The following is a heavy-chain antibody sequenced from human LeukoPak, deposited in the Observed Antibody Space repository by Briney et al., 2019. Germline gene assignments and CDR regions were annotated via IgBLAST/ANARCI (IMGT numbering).Heavy chain of an antibody. V-gene: IGHV3-30*04. CDR1: GFTFSNYA. CDR3: ARDEEMATILGFDY. J-gene: IGHJ4*02. CDR2: ISYDGSNK. Sequence: PGGSLRLSCAASGFTFSNYAMHWVRQAPGKGLERVAVISYDGSNKYYADSVKGRFTISRDNSKNTLYLQMNSLRAEDTAVYYCARDEEMATILGFDYWGQGTLVTVSS. D-gene: IGHD5-24*01.